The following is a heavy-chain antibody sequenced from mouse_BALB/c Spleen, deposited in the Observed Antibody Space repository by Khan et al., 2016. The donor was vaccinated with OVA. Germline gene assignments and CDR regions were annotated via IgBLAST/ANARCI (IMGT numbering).Heavy chain of an antibody. V-gene: IGHV3-2*02. CDR2: ISYSGRT. CDR1: GYSITSDYA. Sequence: EVQLQESGPGLVKPSQSLSLTCTVTGYSITSDYAWNWIRQFPGNKLEWMGYISYSGRTSYNPSLISRISITRDTSKNQFFLQLNSVTTEDTTTYCCARAVTITTVVATDFADWGQGTTLTVAS. D-gene: IGHD1-1*01. J-gene: IGHJ2*01. CDR3: ARAVTITTVVATDFAD.